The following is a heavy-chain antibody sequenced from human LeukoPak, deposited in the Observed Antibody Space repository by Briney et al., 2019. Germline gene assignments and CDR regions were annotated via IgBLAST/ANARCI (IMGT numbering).Heavy chain of an antibody. CDR1: GGSFSGYF. CDR3: ASALTYYYGSGSYSTFDP. D-gene: IGHD3-10*01. V-gene: IGHV4-34*01. Sequence: SETLSLTCAVYGGSFSGYFWSWIRQPPGKGLEWIGEVNHSGSTNYNPSLKSRVTISVDTSKNQFSLKLNSVTAADTAVYYCASALTYYYGSGSYSTFDPWGQGTLVTVSS. CDR2: VNHSGST. J-gene: IGHJ5*02.